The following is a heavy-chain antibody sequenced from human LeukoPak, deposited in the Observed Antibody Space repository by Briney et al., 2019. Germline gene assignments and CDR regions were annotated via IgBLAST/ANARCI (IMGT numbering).Heavy chain of an antibody. J-gene: IGHJ5*02. CDR2: INHSGST. CDR1: GYSISSGYH. V-gene: IGHV4-38-2*02. Sequence: SETLSLTCTVSGYSISSGYHWGWIRQPPGKGLEWIGEINHSGSTNYNPSLKSRVTISVDTSKNQFSLKLSSVTAADTAVYYCARAFMPDYGANWFDPWGQGTLVTVSS. CDR3: ARAFMPDYGANWFDP. D-gene: IGHD4-17*01.